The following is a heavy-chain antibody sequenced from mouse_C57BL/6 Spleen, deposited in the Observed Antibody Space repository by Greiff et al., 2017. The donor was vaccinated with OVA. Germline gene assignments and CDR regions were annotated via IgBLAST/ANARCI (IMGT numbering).Heavy chain of an antibody. J-gene: IGHJ3*01. CDR2: INPNNGGT. CDR1: GYTFTDYY. CDR3: ARKRDGYDGAWFAY. D-gene: IGHD2-2*01. Sequence: EVQLQQSGPELVKPGASVKISCKASGYTFTDYYMNWVKQSHGKRLEWIGDINPNNGGTSYNQKFKGKATLTVDKSSSTAYMELRSLTSEDSAVYYCARKRDGYDGAWFAYWGQGTLVTVSA. V-gene: IGHV1-26*01.